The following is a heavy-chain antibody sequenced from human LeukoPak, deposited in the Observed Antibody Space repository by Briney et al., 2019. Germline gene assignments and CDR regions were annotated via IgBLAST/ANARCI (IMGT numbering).Heavy chain of an antibody. J-gene: IGHJ4*02. Sequence: GGSLRLSCAASGFTFSSYSMNWVRQAPGKGLEWVSYISSSSSTIYYADSVKGRFTISRDNAKNSLYLQMNSLKTEDTAVYYCTRDRSAVVGATSVFDYWGQGTLVTVSS. CDR1: GFTFSSYS. D-gene: IGHD1-26*01. CDR2: ISSSSSTI. V-gene: IGHV3-48*04. CDR3: TRDRSAVVGATSVFDY.